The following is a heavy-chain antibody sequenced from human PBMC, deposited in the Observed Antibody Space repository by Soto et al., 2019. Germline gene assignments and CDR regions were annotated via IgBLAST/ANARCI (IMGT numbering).Heavy chain of an antibody. D-gene: IGHD6-13*01. J-gene: IGHJ4*02. V-gene: IGHV3-23*01. CDR1: GFTFNNYG. CDR3: EILTGADPGVYS. Sequence: GGSLRLSCAASGFTFNNYGINWVRQAPGKGLEWVSGISGSGSTHYADSMKGRFTISRDNSKNMMYLQMNSLRAEDTALYFCEILTGADPGVYSWGEGTRDT. CDR2: ISGSGST.